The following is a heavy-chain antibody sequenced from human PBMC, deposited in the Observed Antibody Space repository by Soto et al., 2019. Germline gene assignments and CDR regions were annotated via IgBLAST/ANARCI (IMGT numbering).Heavy chain of an antibody. CDR1: GFTFSSYE. CDR3: ARETHYDFWSGYHLPFDY. V-gene: IGHV3-48*03. D-gene: IGHD3-3*01. CDR2: ISSSGSTI. Sequence: PGGSLRLSCAASGFTFSSYEMNWVRQAPGKGLEWVSYISSSGSTIYYADSVKGRFTISRDNAKNSLYLQMNSLRAEETAVYYCARETHYDFWSGYHLPFDYWGQGTLVTVSS. J-gene: IGHJ4*02.